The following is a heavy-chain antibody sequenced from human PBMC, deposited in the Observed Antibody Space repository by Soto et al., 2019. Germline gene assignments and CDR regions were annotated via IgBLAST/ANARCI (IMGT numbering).Heavy chain of an antibody. CDR3: AIDFYGS. J-gene: IGHJ4*02. CDR1: GCSSTNSA. V-gene: IGHV3-30*03. Sequence: QGQLVESGGGLVNPGSPLKPSFAPPGCSSTNSAIHWVRQAPGKGLEWVAVISSDGSIKYYADSVKGRFTISRDNSKNTLYLQMNSLRSEDTAMYSCAIDFYGSWGQGTLVTVSS. D-gene: IGHD4-17*01. CDR2: ISSDGSIK.